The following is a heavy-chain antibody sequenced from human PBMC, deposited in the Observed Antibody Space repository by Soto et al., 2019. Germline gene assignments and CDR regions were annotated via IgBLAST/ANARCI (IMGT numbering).Heavy chain of an antibody. J-gene: IGHJ6*03. Sequence: ASVKVSCKASGYTFTGYYMHWVRQAPGQGLEWMGWINPNSGGTNYAQKFQGWVTMTGDTSISTAYMELSRLRSDDTAVYYCGRDGIVERIGCGLGPLVGSDYFMDVSGKRTTVTVSS. D-gene: IGHD3-16*01. CDR3: GRDGIVERIGCGLGPLVGSDYFMDV. CDR2: INPNSGGT. V-gene: IGHV1-2*04. CDR1: GYTFTGYY.